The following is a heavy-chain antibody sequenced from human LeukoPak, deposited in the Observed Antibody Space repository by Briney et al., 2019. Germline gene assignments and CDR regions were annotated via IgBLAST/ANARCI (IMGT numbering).Heavy chain of an antibody. CDR1: GFTFSSYS. Sequence: PGGSLRLSCAASGFTFSSYSMNWVRQAPGKGLEWVSSISSSSSYIYYADSVRGRFTISRDNSKDTLYLQMNSLRAEDTAVYYCAKDLTVTTWGQGTLVTVSS. D-gene: IGHD4-17*01. J-gene: IGHJ4*02. CDR2: ISSSSSYI. V-gene: IGHV3-21*04. CDR3: AKDLTVTT.